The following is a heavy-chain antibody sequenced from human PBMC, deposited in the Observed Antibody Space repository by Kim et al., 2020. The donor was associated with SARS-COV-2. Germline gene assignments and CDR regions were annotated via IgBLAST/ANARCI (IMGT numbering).Heavy chain of an antibody. Sequence: SETLSLTCTVSGGSISSSSYYWGWIRQPPGKGLEWIGSIYYSGSTYYNPSLKSRVTISVDTSKNQFSLKLSSVTAADTAVYYCARPFRTLDGMDVWGQGTTVTVSS. CDR2: IYYSGST. CDR1: GGSISSSSYY. J-gene: IGHJ6*02. V-gene: IGHV4-39*01. CDR3: ARPFRTLDGMDV. D-gene: IGHD3-10*01.